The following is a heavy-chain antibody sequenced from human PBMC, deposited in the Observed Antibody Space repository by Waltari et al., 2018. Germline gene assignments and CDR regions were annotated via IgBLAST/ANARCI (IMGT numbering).Heavy chain of an antibody. D-gene: IGHD6-6*01. J-gene: IGHJ4*01. CDR2: IDPNSGAT. Sequence: QVQLVQSGAEVKKPGASVKVSCEASGYTFTGYYLHWVRQAPGQGLECRGWIDPNSGATNYAQKFLGRVTMTRETSISTAYMELSRLRSDDTAFYYCARGSIAAGSFDYWGQGTLVTVSS. CDR3: ARGSIAAGSFDY. V-gene: IGHV1-2*02. CDR1: GYTFTGYY.